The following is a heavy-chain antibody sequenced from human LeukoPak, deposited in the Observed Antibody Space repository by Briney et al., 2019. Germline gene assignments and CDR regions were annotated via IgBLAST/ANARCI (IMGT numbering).Heavy chain of an antibody. Sequence: SQTLSLTCTVSGGSISSGGYYWSWIRQPSGKGLEWIGYIYYSGSTNYNPSLKSRVTISVDTSKNQFSLKLSSVTAADTAVYYCARRAAVADNLFFDYWGQGTLVTVSS. CDR1: GGSISSGGYY. J-gene: IGHJ4*02. CDR2: IYYSGST. D-gene: IGHD6-19*01. CDR3: ARRAAVADNLFFDY. V-gene: IGHV4-61*08.